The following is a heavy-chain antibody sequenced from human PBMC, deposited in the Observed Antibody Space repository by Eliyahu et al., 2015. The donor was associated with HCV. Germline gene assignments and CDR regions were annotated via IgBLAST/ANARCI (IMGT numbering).Heavy chain of an antibody. CDR1: GGSISSDGHY. CDR2: IYYSGST. D-gene: IGHD4-23*01. CDR3: ARYYDYGGDSDLNDAFDV. Sequence: QVQLQESGPGLVKPSQTLSLTCTVSGGSISSDGHYWSWXXQHPEKGLEWIGHIYYSGSTYYTPSLKSRVSIAVDTSKNRFSLKLNSVTAADTAVYYCARYYDYGGDSDLNDAFDVWGQGTMVTVSS. V-gene: IGHV4-31*03. J-gene: IGHJ3*01.